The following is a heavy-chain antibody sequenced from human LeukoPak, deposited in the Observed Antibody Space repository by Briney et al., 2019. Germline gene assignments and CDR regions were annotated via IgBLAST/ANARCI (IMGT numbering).Heavy chain of an antibody. CDR3: ARDSRGYSYGYPLDY. CDR2: IIPIFGTA. CDR1: GGTFSSYA. V-gene: IGHV1-69*06. J-gene: IGHJ4*02. D-gene: IGHD5-18*01. Sequence: SVKVSCKASGGTFSSYAISWVRQAPGQGLEWMGGIIPIFGTANYAQKFQGRVTITADKSTSTAYMELSSLRSEDTAVYYCARDSRGYSYGYPLDYWGQGTLVTVSS.